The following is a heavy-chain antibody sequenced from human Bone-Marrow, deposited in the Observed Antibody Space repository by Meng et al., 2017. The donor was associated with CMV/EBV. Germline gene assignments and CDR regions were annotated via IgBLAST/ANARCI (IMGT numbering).Heavy chain of an antibody. CDR2: ISSSSSYI. J-gene: IGHJ4*02. D-gene: IGHD3-9*01. Sequence: GESLKISCAASGFTFSSYSMNWVRQAPGKGLEWGSSISSSSSYIYYADSVKGRFTISRDNAKNSLYLQMNSLRAEDTAVYYCARDRLADYWGQGTLVTVSS. CDR1: GFTFSSYS. CDR3: ARDRLADY. V-gene: IGHV3-21*01.